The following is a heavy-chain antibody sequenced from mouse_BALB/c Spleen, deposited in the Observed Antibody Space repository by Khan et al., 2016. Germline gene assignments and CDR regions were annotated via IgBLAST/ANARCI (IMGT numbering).Heavy chain of an antibody. V-gene: IGHV1-15*01. D-gene: IGHD2-3*01. Sequence: QVQLKESGAELVRPGASVKLSCKALGYTFTDYEMHWVKQTPVHGLEWIGVIHPVSGGTAYNQYFKGKATLTADKSSSTAYMDLSSLTSEDSAVYYCTIRRNYDGYYVEMDYWGQGSSVTVSS. J-gene: IGHJ4*01. CDR2: IHPVSGGT. CDR3: TIRRNYDGYYVEMDY. CDR1: GYTFTDYE.